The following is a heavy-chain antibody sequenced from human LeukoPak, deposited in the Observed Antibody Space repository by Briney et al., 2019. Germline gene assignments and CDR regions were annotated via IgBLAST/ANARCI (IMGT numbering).Heavy chain of an antibody. Sequence: SETLSLTCAVYGGSFSGYYWSWIRQPPGKGLEWIGEINHSGSTNYNPSLKSRVTISVDTSKNQFSLKLSSVTAADTAVYYCARGGQLAATTTSWFDPWGQGTLVTVSS. D-gene: IGHD6-6*01. V-gene: IGHV4-34*01. CDR3: ARGGQLAATTTSWFDP. J-gene: IGHJ5*02. CDR1: GGSFSGYY. CDR2: INHSGST.